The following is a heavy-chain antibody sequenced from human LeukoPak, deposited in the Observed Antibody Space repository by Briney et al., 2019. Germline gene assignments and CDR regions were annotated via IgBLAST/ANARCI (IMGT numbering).Heavy chain of an antibody. D-gene: IGHD3-9*01. Sequence: GGSLRLSCAASGFTFSSYGMHWVRQAPGKGLEWVAVISYDGSNKYYADSVKGRFTISRDNSKNTLYLQMNSLRAEDTAVYYCAKDRRYDILTGPDYWGQGTLVTVSS. V-gene: IGHV3-30*18. CDR2: ISYDGSNK. CDR3: AKDRRYDILTGPDY. J-gene: IGHJ4*02. CDR1: GFTFSSYG.